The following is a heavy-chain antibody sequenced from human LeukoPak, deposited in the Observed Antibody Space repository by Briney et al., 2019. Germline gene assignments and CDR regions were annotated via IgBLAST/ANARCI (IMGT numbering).Heavy chain of an antibody. J-gene: IGHJ5*02. V-gene: IGHV4-34*01. D-gene: IGHD2-2*01. Sequence: PSETLSLTCAVYGGSFSGYSWSWIRQPPGKGLEWIGEINHSGSTNYNPSLKSRVTISVDTSKNQFSLKLSSVTAADTAVYYCARGKSNPAPWFDPWGQGTLVTVSS. CDR2: INHSGST. CDR3: ARGKSNPAPWFDP. CDR1: GGSFSGYS.